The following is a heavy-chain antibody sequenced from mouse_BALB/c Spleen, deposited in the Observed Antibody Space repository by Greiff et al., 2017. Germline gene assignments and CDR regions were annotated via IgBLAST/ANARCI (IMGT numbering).Heavy chain of an antibody. D-gene: IGHD1-1*01. J-gene: IGHJ3*01. V-gene: IGHV5-17*02. CDR2: ISSGSSTI. CDR3: AREGGLYYYGSSSAWFAY. Sequence: EVNVVESGGGLVQPGGSRKLSCAASGFTFSSFGMHWVRQAPEKGLEWVAYISSGSSTIYYADTVKGRFTISRDNPKNTLFLQMTSLRSEDTAMYYCAREGGLYYYGSSSAWFAYWGQGTLVTVSA. CDR1: GFTFSSFG.